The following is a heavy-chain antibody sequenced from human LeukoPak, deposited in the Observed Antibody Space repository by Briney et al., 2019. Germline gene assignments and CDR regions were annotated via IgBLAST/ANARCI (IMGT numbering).Heavy chain of an antibody. CDR3: AREGGSVEYYYGMDV. CDR2: IIPIFGTA. V-gene: IGHV1-69*13. J-gene: IGHJ6*02. D-gene: IGHD6-25*01. Sequence: SVKVSCKASGGTFSSYAISWVRQAPGQGLEWMGGIIPIFGTANYAQKFQGRVTITADESTSTAYMELSSLRSEDTAVYYCAREGGSVEYYYGMDVWGQGTTVTVSS. CDR1: GGTFSSYA.